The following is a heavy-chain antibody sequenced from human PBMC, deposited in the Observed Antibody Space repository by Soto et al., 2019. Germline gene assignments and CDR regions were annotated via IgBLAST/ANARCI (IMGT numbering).Heavy chain of an antibody. Sequence: GGSLRLSCAASGFTFSSYAMSWVRQAPGKGLEWVSAISGSGGSTYYADSVKGRFTISRDNSKNTLYLQMNSLRAEDTAVYYCAKVSSGWYGGKGYLDYWGQGTLVTVSS. D-gene: IGHD6-19*01. CDR3: AKVSSGWYGGKGYLDY. CDR1: GFTFSSYA. J-gene: IGHJ4*02. V-gene: IGHV3-23*01. CDR2: ISGSGGST.